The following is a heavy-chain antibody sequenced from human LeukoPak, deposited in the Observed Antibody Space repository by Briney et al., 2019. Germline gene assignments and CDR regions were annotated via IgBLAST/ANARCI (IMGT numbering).Heavy chain of an antibody. Sequence: SETLSLTCAVYGGSFSGYYWSWIRQPPGKGLEWIGEINHSGSTNYNPSLKSRVTISVDTSKNQFSLKLSSVTAADTAVYYCARRELLLSTFKRGFIFDYWGQGTLVTVSS. V-gene: IGHV4-34*01. CDR3: ARRELLLSTFKRGFIFDY. J-gene: IGHJ4*02. CDR1: GGSFSGYY. D-gene: IGHD2/OR15-2a*01. CDR2: INHSGST.